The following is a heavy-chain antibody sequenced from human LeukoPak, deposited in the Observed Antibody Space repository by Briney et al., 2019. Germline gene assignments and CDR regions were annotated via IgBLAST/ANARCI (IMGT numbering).Heavy chain of an antibody. Sequence: GASVTVSCKASGYTFTDYYLHWVRQAPGQGLEWMGWLNPNSGVTNYAQKSQGRVTMTRDTSITTAYMELSTLRSDDTAVYYCARYCPSSCNAVDTLDIWGQGTVVTVSS. V-gene: IGHV1-2*02. J-gene: IGHJ3*02. D-gene: IGHD2-15*01. CDR3: ARYCPSSCNAVDTLDI. CDR1: GYTFTDYY. CDR2: LNPNSGVT.